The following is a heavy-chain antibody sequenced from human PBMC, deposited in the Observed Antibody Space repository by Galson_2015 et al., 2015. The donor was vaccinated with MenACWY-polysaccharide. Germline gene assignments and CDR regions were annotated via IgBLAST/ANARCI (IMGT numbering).Heavy chain of an antibody. V-gene: IGHV3-23*01. CDR2: ISGNGGST. J-gene: IGHJ4*02. D-gene: IGHD3-10*01. CDR3: ARGLWFGELLCPFDY. Sequence: SLRLSCAASGFTFSSYAMRWVRQAPGKGLEWVSAISGNGGSTYYADSVKGRFTISRDNSKNTLYLQMNSLRAEDTAVYYCARGLWFGELLCPFDYWGQGTLVTVSS. CDR1: GFTFSSYA.